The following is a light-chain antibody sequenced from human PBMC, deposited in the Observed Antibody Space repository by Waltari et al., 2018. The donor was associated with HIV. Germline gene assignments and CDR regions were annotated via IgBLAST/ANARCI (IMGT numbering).Light chain of an antibody. CDR1: QTVLHSSSNKNH. CDR3: QQYYSFPLT. V-gene: IGKV4-1*01. CDR2: WAS. J-gene: IGKJ4*01. Sequence: DIAMTQSPDSLAVSLGAKVTINCKSSQTVLHSSSNKNHLAWYQQKAGQRPKLLIYWASTRESGVPDRFIGSGSGTYFSLTIGSLQAEDVAVYYCQQYYSFPLTFGGGTAVEIK.